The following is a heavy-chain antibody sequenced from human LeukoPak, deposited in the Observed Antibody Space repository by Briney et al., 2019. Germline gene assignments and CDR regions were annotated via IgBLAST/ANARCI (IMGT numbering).Heavy chain of an antibody. V-gene: IGHV4-30-2*01. CDR3: ASQGVGYSYGYSDY. Sequence: SQTLSLTCAVSGGSISSGGYSWSWIRQPPGKGLEWIGYIYHSGSTYYNPSLESRVTISVDRSKNQFSLKLSSVTAADTAVYYCASQGVGYSYGYSDYWGQGTLVTVSS. D-gene: IGHD5-18*01. CDR2: IYHSGST. J-gene: IGHJ4*02. CDR1: GGSISSGGYS.